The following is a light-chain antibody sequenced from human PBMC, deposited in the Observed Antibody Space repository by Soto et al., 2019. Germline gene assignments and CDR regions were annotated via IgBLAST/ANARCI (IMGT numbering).Light chain of an antibody. V-gene: IGKV3-20*01. Sequence: EIVMTQSPATLSVSPGERATFSCRASQSVSSSYIAWYQQKRGQAPRRLIYGVSTRATGVPVRFSGSGSGTEFTLTISRLEPEDFAVYYCQQYGSSPGITFGQGTRLEIK. J-gene: IGKJ5*01. CDR1: QSVSSSY. CDR3: QQYGSSPGIT. CDR2: GVS.